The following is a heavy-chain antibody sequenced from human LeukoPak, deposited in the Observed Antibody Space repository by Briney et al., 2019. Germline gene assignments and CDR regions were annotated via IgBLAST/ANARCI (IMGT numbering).Heavy chain of an antibody. J-gene: IGHJ4*02. D-gene: IGHD2-2*02. Sequence: GGSLRLSCAASGFTFSSYWMHWVRQAPGKGLVWVSRINSDGSSTTYADSVKGRFTISRDNAKNTLYLQMNSLRAEDTAVYYCARDSSYCSSTSCYNYFDYWGQGTLVTVSS. CDR1: GFTFSSYW. CDR3: ARDSSYCSSTSCYNYFDY. CDR2: INSDGSST. V-gene: IGHV3-74*01.